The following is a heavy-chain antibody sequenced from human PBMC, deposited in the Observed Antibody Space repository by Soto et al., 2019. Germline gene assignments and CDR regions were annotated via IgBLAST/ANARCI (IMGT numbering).Heavy chain of an antibody. Sequence: GGSLRLSCAASGSTFSDYYMSWIRQAPGKGLEWVSYISSSSSYTNYADSVKGRFTISRDNAKNSLYLQMNSLRAEDTAVYYCARDSVAGTDYWGQGTLVTVSS. CDR3: ARDSVAGTDY. CDR2: ISSSSSYT. J-gene: IGHJ4*02. V-gene: IGHV3-11*06. CDR1: GSTFSDYY. D-gene: IGHD6-19*01.